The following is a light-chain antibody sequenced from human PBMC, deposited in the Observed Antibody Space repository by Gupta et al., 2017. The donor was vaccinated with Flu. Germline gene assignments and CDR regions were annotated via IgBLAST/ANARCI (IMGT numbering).Light chain of an antibody. J-gene: IGKJ1*01. CDR2: KAS. V-gene: IGKV1-5*03. CDR1: QSISSW. Sequence: VGDRVTITCRASQSISSWLAWYQQKPGKAPKLLIYKASSLESGVPSRFSGSGSGTEFTLTISSLQPDDCATYYCQQYNSYWTFGQGTKVEIK. CDR3: QQYNSYWT.